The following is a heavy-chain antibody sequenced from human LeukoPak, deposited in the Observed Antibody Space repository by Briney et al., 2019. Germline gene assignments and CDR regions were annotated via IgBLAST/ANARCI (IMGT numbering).Heavy chain of an antibody. Sequence: GGSLRLSCAASGFVFSNYGMSWVRQAPGRGLEWVSTISGRADSTYSADSVRGRFTIHRDSYKNTLSLQMDSLRAEDTAVYYCARSPLIRESYGDKIVKFDYWGQRTLVTVSS. V-gene: IGHV3-23*01. J-gene: IGHJ4*02. CDR1: GFVFSNYG. CDR2: ISGRADST. D-gene: IGHD4-17*01. CDR3: ARSPLIRESYGDKIVKFDY.